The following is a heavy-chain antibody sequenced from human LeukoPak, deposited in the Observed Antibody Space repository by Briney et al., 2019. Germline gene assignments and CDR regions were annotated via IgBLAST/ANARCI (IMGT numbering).Heavy chain of an antibody. V-gene: IGHV5-51*01. CDR2: IYPGDSDT. Sequence: GESLKISCKGSGYRFTSYWIAWVRRMPGKGLEWMGIIYPGDSDTRYRPSFQGQVTISADKSITTAYLQWSSLKASDTAMYYCARADYDSSGYYYLDYWGQGTLVTVSS. J-gene: IGHJ4*02. CDR3: ARADYDSSGYYYLDY. D-gene: IGHD3-22*01. CDR1: GYRFTSYW.